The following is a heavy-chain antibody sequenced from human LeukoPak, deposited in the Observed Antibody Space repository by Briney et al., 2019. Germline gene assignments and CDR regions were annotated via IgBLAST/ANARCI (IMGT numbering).Heavy chain of an antibody. CDR3: AKSTIWWELLTPGAFDI. Sequence: SETLSLTCTVSGGSISSGGYYWSWIRQHPGKGLEWIGYIYYSGSTYYNPSLKSRVTISVDTSKNQFSLKLSSVTAEDTAVYYCAKSTIWWELLTPGAFDIWGQGTMVTVSS. CDR2: IYYSGST. V-gene: IGHV4-31*03. CDR1: GGSISSGGYY. J-gene: IGHJ3*02. D-gene: IGHD1-26*01.